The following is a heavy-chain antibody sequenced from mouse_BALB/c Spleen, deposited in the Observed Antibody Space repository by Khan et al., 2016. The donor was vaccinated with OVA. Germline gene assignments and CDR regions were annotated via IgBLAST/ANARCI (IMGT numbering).Heavy chain of an antibody. D-gene: IGHD2-10*01. J-gene: IGHJ4*01. V-gene: IGHV2-6-7*01. CDR2: IWGDGST. Sequence: QVQLKESGPGLVAPSQSLSITCTVSGFSLTGYGVNWVRQPPGNGLEWLGMIWGDGSTDYNSALKSRLNLSKDNSKSHVFLKMNSLQTDDTARYYCARAYYGNYREAMDYWGQGTSVTVSS. CDR1: GFSLTGYG. CDR3: ARAYYGNYREAMDY.